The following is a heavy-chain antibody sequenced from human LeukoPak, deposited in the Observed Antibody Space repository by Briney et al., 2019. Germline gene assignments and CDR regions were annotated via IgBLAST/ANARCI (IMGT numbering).Heavy chain of an antibody. CDR3: ARDSYYDILTGYYY. CDR2: IWYDGSNK. Sequence: GRSLRLSCAASGFTFSSYGMHWVRQAPGKGLEWVAVIWYDGSNKYYADSVKGRFTISRDNSKNTLYLQMNSLRAEDTAVYYCARDSYYDILTGYYYWGQGTLVTVPS. V-gene: IGHV3-33*01. D-gene: IGHD3-9*01. CDR1: GFTFSSYG. J-gene: IGHJ4*02.